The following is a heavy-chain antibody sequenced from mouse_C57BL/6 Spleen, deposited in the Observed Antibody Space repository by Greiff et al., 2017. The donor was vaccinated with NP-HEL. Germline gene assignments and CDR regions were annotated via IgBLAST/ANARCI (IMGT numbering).Heavy chain of an antibody. CDR3: ARTPDSSGLFDY. J-gene: IGHJ2*01. V-gene: IGHV1-69*01. CDR1: GYTFTSYW. D-gene: IGHD3-2*02. CDR2: IDPSDSYT. Sequence: VQLQQPGAELVMPGASVKLSCKASGYTFTSYWMHWVKQRPGQGLEWIGEIDPSDSYTNYNQKFKGKSTLTVDKSSSTAYMQLSSLTSEDSAVYYCARTPDSSGLFDYWGQGTTLTVSS.